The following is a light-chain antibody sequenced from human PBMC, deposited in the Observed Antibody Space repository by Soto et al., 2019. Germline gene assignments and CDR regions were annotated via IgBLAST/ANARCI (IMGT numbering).Light chain of an antibody. CDR2: AAS. V-gene: IGKV1-17*01. J-gene: IGKJ1*01. Sequence: DIQMTQSPSSLSASVGDRVTITCRASQGIGNFLGWFQQKPGRAPTRLIYAASSLESGVPSRFSGSGSGTEFTLTISSLQPEDFATYYCLQHNTYPQTFGQGTKVDVK. CDR3: LQHNTYPQT. CDR1: QGIGNF.